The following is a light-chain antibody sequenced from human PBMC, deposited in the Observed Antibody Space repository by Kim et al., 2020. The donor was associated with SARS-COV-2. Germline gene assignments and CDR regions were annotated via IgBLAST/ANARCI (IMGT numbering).Light chain of an antibody. V-gene: IGKV1-17*01. Sequence: ASVGDRVTIACRARQDIRNDLGWYQQNPGRAPKRLIYGASSLQSGVPSRFSGSGSGTEFTLTISSLQPEDFATYFCLQHNTYPITFGQGTRLEIK. CDR2: GAS. CDR1: QDIRND. J-gene: IGKJ5*01. CDR3: LQHNTYPIT.